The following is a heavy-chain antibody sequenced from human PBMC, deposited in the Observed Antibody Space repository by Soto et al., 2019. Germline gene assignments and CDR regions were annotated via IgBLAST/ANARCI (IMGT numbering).Heavy chain of an antibody. CDR2: IKSKTDGGTT. D-gene: IGHD6-13*01. CDR1: GFTFSNAW. CDR3: TTAAASIAAAGYYYYYGMDV. V-gene: IGHV3-15*01. Sequence: GGSLRLSCAASGFTFSNAWMSWVRQAPGKGLEWVGRIKSKTDGGTTDYAAPVKGRFTISRDDSKNTLYLQMNSLKTEDTAVFYCTTAAASIAAAGYYYYYGMDVWGQGTTVTVSS. J-gene: IGHJ6*02.